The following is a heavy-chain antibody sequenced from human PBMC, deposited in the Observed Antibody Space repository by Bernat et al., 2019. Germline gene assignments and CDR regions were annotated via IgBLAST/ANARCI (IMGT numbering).Heavy chain of an antibody. Sequence: QLQLQESGSGLVKPSQTLSLTCAVSGGSISSGGYSWSWIRQPPGKGLEWIGYIYYSGSTYYNPSLKSRVTISVDTSKNQFSLKLSSVTAADTAVYYCARVAVTGTGGNFDYWGQGTLVTVSS. J-gene: IGHJ4*02. CDR1: GGSISSGGYS. D-gene: IGHD1-7*01. CDR2: IYYSGST. CDR3: ARVAVTGTGGNFDY. V-gene: IGHV4-30-2*05.